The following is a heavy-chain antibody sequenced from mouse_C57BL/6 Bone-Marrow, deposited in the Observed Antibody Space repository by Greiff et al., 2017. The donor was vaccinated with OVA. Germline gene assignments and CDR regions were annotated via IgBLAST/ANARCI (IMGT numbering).Heavy chain of an antibody. CDR3: ARERCTGAMDY. J-gene: IGHJ4*01. CDR1: GISITTGNYR. Sequence: EVKLMESGPGLVKPSQTVFLTCTVTGISITTGNYRWSWIRQFPGNKLEWIGYIYYSGTITYNPSLTSRTTITRDTPKNQFFLEMNSLTAEDTATYYCARERCTGAMDYWGQGTSVTVSS. D-gene: IGHD1-1*01. CDR2: IYYSGTI. V-gene: IGHV3-5*01.